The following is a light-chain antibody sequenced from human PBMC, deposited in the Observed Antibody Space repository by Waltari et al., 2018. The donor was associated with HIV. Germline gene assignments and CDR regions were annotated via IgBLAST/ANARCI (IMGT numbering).Light chain of an antibody. J-gene: IGLJ3*02. V-gene: IGLV2-14*03. Sequence: SAVTQPASVSGLPGQAIPISCTGGDSDVGLSNFVSWYQQHPGRVPRLILYDVDSRAPGISDRFSGSRSGPTASLNISRLRAEDEADYYCASFTGDDTLLFGGGTKVTVL. CDR2: DVD. CDR1: DSDVGLSNF. CDR3: ASFTGDDTLL.